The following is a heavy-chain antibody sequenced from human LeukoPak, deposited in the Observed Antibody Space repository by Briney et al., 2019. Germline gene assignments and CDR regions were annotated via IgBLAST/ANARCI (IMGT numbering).Heavy chain of an antibody. CDR2: IQSKTDGGTT. V-gene: IGHV3-15*01. D-gene: IGHD3-10*01. Sequence: KSGGSLRLSCAASGFTFSNTWMNCVRQAPGKGLEWVGRIQSKTDGGTTEYAAPVKGRFTISRDDSKTTLYLQMNSLKTEDTAVYYCATITVRGVINIWGQGTLVTVSS. J-gene: IGHJ4*02. CDR1: GFTFSNTW. CDR3: ATITVRGVINI.